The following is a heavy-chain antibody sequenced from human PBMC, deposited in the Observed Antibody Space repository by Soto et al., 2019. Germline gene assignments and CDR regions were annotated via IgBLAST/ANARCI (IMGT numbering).Heavy chain of an antibody. CDR3: ARALSVLSRSYFAS. D-gene: IGHD3-16*01. V-gene: IGHV4-59*01. J-gene: IGHJ4*02. Sequence: QVHLRESGPGLVKPSETLSLSCTVYGGSISDFYWSWIRQPPGKGLEWIGYISYSGNTNYNPSLIERPSKSVDPSTNYLSLSVTSVSAAELAVSYCARALSVLSRSYFASWGQGPPVPASS. CDR1: GGSISDFY. CDR2: ISYSGNT.